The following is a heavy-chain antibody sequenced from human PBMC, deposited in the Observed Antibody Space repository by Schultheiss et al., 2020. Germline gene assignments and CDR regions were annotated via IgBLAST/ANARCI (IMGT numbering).Heavy chain of an antibody. CDR1: GFTFSTYA. Sequence: GGSLRLSCAASGFTFSTYAMHWVRQAPGRGLEWVSAISGSGGSTYYADSVKGRFTISRDNSKNTLYLQMNSLRAEDTAVYYCTLGVNYYYYGMDVWGQGTTVNVSS. CDR2: ISGSGGST. J-gene: IGHJ6*02. CDR3: TLGVNYYYYGMDV. D-gene: IGHD3-3*01. V-gene: IGHV3-23*01.